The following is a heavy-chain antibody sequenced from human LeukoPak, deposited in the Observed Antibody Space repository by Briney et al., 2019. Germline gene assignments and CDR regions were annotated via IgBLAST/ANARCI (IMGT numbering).Heavy chain of an antibody. CDR2: IYYTGIA. Sequence: SETLSLTCTVSDGSITRSSYYWGWIRQTPGEGLDWIGSIYYTGIAYYNPSLQGRVSMSVDTSKNQFSLKLNSVTVADTAVYYCARLRVTTGFDYWDQGIPVTVSS. CDR3: ARLRVTTGFDY. V-gene: IGHV4-39*01. CDR1: DGSITRSSYY. D-gene: IGHD2-21*02. J-gene: IGHJ4*02.